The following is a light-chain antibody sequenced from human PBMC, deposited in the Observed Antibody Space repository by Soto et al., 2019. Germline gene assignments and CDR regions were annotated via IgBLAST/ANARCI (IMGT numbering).Light chain of an antibody. CDR3: QQYGSSPTWT. V-gene: IGKV3-20*01. Sequence: ESVLTQSPGTLSLSPGERATLSCRASQSVSSNYLAWYQQKPGQAPRLLIYGASTRATGIPDRFSGSGSGTDSTLTISRLEPEDSAVYYCQQYGSSPTWTFGKGTKVDIK. CDR2: GAS. CDR1: QSVSSNY. J-gene: IGKJ1*01.